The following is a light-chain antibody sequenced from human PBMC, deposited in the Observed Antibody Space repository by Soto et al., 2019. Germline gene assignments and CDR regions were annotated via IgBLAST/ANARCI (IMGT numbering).Light chain of an antibody. Sequence: MKAPFTFSRYTPDLFPFSFLASQSISNNHLAWYQQKPGQAPRLLIHGTSNRATGIPDRFSGSGSETDFTLTVSRLEPDDLAVYYCESYGESILFG. CDR3: ESYGESIL. J-gene: IGKJ2*01. CDR2: GTS. CDR1: QSISNNH. V-gene: IGKV3-20*01.